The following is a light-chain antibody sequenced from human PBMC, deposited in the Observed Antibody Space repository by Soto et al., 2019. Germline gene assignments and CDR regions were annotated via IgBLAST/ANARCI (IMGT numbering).Light chain of an antibody. CDR2: DDN. J-gene: IGLJ3*02. V-gene: IGLV1-51*01. CDR3: APWGANLRV. Sequence: QSVLTQPPSVSAAPGQKVIISCSGSSSNIGDHYVFWYQQFPGTAPRLLIYDDNKRPPGIPDRFSGSKSATSATLGITGLQTGDEADYYCAPWGANLRVFGGGTKLTVL. CDR1: SSNIGDHY.